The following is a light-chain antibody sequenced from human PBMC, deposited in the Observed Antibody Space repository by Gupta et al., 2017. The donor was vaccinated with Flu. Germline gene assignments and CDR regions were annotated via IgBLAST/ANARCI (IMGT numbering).Light chain of an antibody. J-gene: IGLJ2*01. CDR3: CSYAGSSSVV. CDR1: SSDVGSYNL. Sequence: QSALTQPASVSGSPGQSITISCTGTSSDVGSYNLVSWYQHHPGKAPKLMIYDVNKRPSGVSNRFSGSKSGNTASLTISGLQAEDEADYYCCSYAGSSSVVFVGGTKLSVL. CDR2: DVN. V-gene: IGLV2-23*02.